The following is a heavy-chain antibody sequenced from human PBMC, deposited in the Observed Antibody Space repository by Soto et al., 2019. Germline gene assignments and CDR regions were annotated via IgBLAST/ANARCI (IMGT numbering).Heavy chain of an antibody. J-gene: IGHJ4*02. V-gene: IGHV3-21*01. Sequence: XGSLRLSYAASGFTSSSYSMNWVRQAPGKGLEWVSSISSSSYIYYADSVKGRFTISRDNAKNSLYLQMNSLRAEDTAVYYCAREGYYDFWSGYFYYFDDWGQGTLVTVSS. CDR2: ISSSSYI. D-gene: IGHD3-3*01. CDR3: AREGYYDFWSGYFYYFDD. CDR1: GFTSSSYS.